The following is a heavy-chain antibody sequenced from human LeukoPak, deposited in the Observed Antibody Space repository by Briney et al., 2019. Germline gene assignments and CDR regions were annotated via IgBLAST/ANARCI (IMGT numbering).Heavy chain of an antibody. CDR2: LKYNGVT. D-gene: IGHD6-13*01. J-gene: IGHJ6*03. CDR3: ARSRWNPYYYYMDV. Sequence: GGSLRLSCEASGVSVSNIYMSWVRQAPGKGLEWVALLKYNGVTYYADSLKGRFTISRDNSKNTLSLQMNSLRGDDTAVYYCARSRWNPYYYYMDVWGKGTTVTVSS. V-gene: IGHV3-53*01. CDR1: GVSVSNIY.